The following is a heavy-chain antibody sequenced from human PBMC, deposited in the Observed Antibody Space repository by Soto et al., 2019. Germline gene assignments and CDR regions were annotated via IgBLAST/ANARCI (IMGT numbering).Heavy chain of an antibody. CDR2: FYHSGST. D-gene: IGHD3-10*01. CDR1: GHSISSGDY. CDR3: ARGEYYGSGNYFDY. V-gene: IGHV4-38-2*01. Sequence: SETLSLTCAVSGHSISSGDYWGWIRQPPGKGLEWIGSFYHSGSTYYNPSLKSLVTISVDTSKNQFSLKLSSVTAADTAVYYCARGEYYGSGNYFDYWGQGTLVTVSS. J-gene: IGHJ4*02.